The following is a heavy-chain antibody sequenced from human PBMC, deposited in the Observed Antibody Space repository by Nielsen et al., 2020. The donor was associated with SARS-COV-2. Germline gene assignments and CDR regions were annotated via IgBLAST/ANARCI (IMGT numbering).Heavy chain of an antibody. Sequence: ASVKVSCKASGYTFTSYYMHWVRQAPGQGLEWMGIINPSGGSTSYAQKFQGRVTMTRDTSTSTVYMELSSLISEDTAVYYCARHLNIVVVPAAMEGNDAFDIWGQGTMVTVSS. J-gene: IGHJ3*02. CDR1: GYTFTSYY. CDR3: ARHLNIVVVPAAMEGNDAFDI. CDR2: INPSGGST. D-gene: IGHD2-2*01. V-gene: IGHV1-46*01.